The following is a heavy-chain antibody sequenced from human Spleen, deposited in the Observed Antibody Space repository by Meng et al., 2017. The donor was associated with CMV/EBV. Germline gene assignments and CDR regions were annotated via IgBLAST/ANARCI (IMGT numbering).Heavy chain of an antibody. CDR1: GFTFSSYS. D-gene: IGHD1-26*01. J-gene: IGHJ4*02. CDR3: ARVMSGRGEDY. Sequence: GESLKISCAASGFTFSSYSMNWVRQAPGKGLEWVSSIGSSGGYIYYADSVKGRFTISRDNVKNSLNLQMNSLRVEDTAVYYCARVMSGRGEDYWGQGTLVTVSS. V-gene: IGHV3-21*01. CDR2: IGSSGGYI.